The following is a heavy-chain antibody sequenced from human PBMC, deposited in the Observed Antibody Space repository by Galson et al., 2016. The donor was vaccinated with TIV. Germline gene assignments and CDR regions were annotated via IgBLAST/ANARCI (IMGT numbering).Heavy chain of an antibody. CDR2: IDWDDDK. Sequence: PALVKPTQTLTLTCTFSGFSLNTDGMCVNWIRQPPGKALEWLARIDWDDDKSYRPSLKTRLTIPKDPSKNQVVLTMTNMDPVDTATYYCARISGYYDSSGHYIPRSFDYWGQGALVTVSS. CDR3: ARISGYYDSSGHYIPRSFDY. V-gene: IGHV2-70*11. D-gene: IGHD3-22*01. CDR1: GFSLNTDGMC. J-gene: IGHJ4*02.